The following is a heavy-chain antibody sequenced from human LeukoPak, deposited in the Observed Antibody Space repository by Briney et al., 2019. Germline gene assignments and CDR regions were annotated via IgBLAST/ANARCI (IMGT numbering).Heavy chain of an antibody. V-gene: IGHV1-2*02. CDR2: INPNSGGT. CDR3: ARADRLHGGPYLIGP. CDR1: GYSFTDYY. Sequence: ASVKVSCKTSGYSFTDYYMHWVRQAPGQGLEWMGWINPNSGGTSSAQKFQGRVTMTRDTSINTVYMEVSWLTSDDTAIYYCARADRLHGGPYLIGPWGQGTLVNVSS. D-gene: IGHD2-21*01. J-gene: IGHJ5*02.